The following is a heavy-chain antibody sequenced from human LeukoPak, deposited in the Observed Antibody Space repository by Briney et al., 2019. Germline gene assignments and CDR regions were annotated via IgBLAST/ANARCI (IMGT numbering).Heavy chain of an antibody. CDR1: GFTFSSYG. V-gene: IGHV3-30*18. Sequence: PGRSLRLSCAASGFTFSSYGMHWVRQAPGKGLEWVAVISYDGSNKYYADSVKGRFTTSRDNSKNTLYLQMNSLRAEDTAVYYCAKDTGSSGWADFDYWGQGTLVTVSS. D-gene: IGHD6-19*01. J-gene: IGHJ4*02. CDR3: AKDTGSSGWADFDY. CDR2: ISYDGSNK.